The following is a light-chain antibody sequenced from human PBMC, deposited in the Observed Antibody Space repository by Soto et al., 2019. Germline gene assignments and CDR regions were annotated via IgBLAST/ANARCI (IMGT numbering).Light chain of an antibody. Sequence: AIRMTQSPSSFSASTGDRVTITCRASQGISSYLAWYQQKPAKAPKLLIYAGSTLQSGVPSRFSGSGPGTDFTLTISCLQSEDFATYYCQQYYSYPHTVGQGTKVEIK. CDR1: QGISSY. V-gene: IGKV1-8*01. CDR3: QQYYSYPHT. J-gene: IGKJ1*01. CDR2: AGS.